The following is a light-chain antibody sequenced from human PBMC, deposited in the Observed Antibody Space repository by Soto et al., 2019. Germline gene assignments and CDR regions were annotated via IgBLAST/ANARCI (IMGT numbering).Light chain of an antibody. CDR2: GAS. CDR3: QQYGNSPIT. Sequence: ELVLTQSPGTLSLSPGERATLSCRASQSVSITSLAWYQQKPGQAPRLLMFGASSRATGIPDRFSGSGSGTDFTLTISRLEPEDFAVYYCQQYGNSPITFGQGTRLEIK. J-gene: IGKJ5*01. CDR1: QSVSITS. V-gene: IGKV3-20*01.